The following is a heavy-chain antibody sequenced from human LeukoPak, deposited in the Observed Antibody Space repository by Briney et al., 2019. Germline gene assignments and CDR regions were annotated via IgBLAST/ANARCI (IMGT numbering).Heavy chain of an antibody. CDR1: GYTFTAYY. CDR3: VVLPVAGIPNPLDY. Sequence: GASVKVSCKASGYTFTAYYMHWVRQAPGQGLEWVAWINPNSGSTNCARKFQGRVTLTRDTSISTAYMELSRLTYDDSAVYYCVVLPVAGIPNPLDYWGQGTLVTVSS. CDR2: INPNSGST. J-gene: IGHJ4*02. V-gene: IGHV1-2*02. D-gene: IGHD6-19*01.